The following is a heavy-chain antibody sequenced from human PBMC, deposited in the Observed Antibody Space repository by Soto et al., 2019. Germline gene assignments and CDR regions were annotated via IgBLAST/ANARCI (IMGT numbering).Heavy chain of an antibody. CDR1: GFTFSSYA. D-gene: IGHD1-26*01. J-gene: IGHJ4*02. V-gene: IGHV3-23*01. Sequence: EVQLLESGGGLVQPGGSLRLSCAASGFTFSSYAMSWVRQAPGKGLEWVSGISGSGGSTYYADSVKGRFTISRDNSKNTLYLQMNSLRAEDTAVYNCAKDNGIVGATEWGFDYWGQGTLVTVSS. CDR2: ISGSGGST. CDR3: AKDNGIVGATEWGFDY.